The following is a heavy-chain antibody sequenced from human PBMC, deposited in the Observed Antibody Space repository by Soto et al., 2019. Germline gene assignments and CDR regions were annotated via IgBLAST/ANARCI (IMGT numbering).Heavy chain of an antibody. CDR2: IWYDGSNK. CDR3: ARDLGMVYFYYYGMDV. V-gene: IGHV3-33*01. Sequence: GGSLRLSCAASGFTFSSYGMHWVRQAPGKGLEWVAVIWYDGSNKYYADSVKGRFTISRDNSKNTLYLQMNSLRAEDTAVYYCARDLGMVYFYYYGMDVWGQGTTVTVSS. CDR1: GFTFSSYG. J-gene: IGHJ6*02. D-gene: IGHD2-8*01.